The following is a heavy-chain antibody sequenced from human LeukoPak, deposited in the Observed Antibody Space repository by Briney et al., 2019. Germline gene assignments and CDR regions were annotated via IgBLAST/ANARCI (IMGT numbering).Heavy chain of an antibody. Sequence: TSGTLSLTCTVSGGSISSYYWSWIRQPPGKGLEWIGYIYYSGSTNYNPSLKSRVTISVDTSKNQFSLKLSSVTAADTAVYYCTAYCYDSSGYLLLHYWGQGTLVTVSS. CDR2: IYYSGST. V-gene: IGHV4-59*08. J-gene: IGHJ4*02. CDR1: GGSISSYY. D-gene: IGHD3-22*01. CDR3: TAYCYDSSGYLLLHY.